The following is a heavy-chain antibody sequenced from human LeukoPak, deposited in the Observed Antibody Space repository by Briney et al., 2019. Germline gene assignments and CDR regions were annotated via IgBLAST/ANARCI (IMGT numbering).Heavy chain of an antibody. Sequence: SETLSLTCTASGGSISSYYWSWIRQPPGKGLEWIGYIYYSGSTNYNPSLKSRVTISVDTSKNQFSLKLSSVTAADTAVYYCARDAGSGWPSLDYWGQGTLVTVSS. V-gene: IGHV4-59*01. J-gene: IGHJ4*02. CDR3: ARDAGSGWPSLDY. D-gene: IGHD6-19*01. CDR1: GGSISSYY. CDR2: IYYSGST.